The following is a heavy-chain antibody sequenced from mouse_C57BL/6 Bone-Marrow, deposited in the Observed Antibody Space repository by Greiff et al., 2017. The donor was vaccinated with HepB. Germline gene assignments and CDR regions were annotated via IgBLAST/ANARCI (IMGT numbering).Heavy chain of an antibody. V-gene: IGHV5-16*01. CDR1: GFTFSDYY. D-gene: IGHD2-1*01. CDR3: ARVLLLWDFDY. Sequence: EVMLVESEGGLVQPGSSMKLSCTASGFTFSDYYMAWVRQVPEKGLEWVANINYDGSSTYYLDSLKSRFIISRDNAKNILYLQMSSLKSEDTATYYCARVLLLWDFDYWGQGTTLTVSS. J-gene: IGHJ2*01. CDR2: INYDGSST.